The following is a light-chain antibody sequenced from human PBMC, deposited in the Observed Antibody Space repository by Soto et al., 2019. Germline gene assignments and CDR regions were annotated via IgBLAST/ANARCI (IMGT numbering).Light chain of an antibody. CDR2: GTS. J-gene: IGKJ4*01. CDR3: QQDGSSALT. Sequence: EIALTQSPGTLSLSPGERATLSCRASQSVSSSYLVWYQQRPGQPPRLLIYGTSNRAAGIPDRFTGTGSGTDFTLTIYRLEPEDSAVYYCQQDGSSALTFGGVTKV. CDR1: QSVSSSY. V-gene: IGKV3-20*01.